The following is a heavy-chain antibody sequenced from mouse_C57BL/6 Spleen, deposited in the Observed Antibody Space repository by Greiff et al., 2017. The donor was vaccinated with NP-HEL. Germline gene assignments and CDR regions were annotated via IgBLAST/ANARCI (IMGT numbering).Heavy chain of an antibody. CDR1: GYTFTSYD. Sequence: VMLVESGPELVKPGASVKLSCKASGYTFTSYDINWVKQRPGQGLEWIGWIYPRDGSTKYNEKFKGKATLTVDTSSSTAYMELHSLTSEDSAVYFCARFRYFDVWGTGTTVTVSS. CDR2: IYPRDGST. CDR3: ARFRYFDV. J-gene: IGHJ1*03. V-gene: IGHV1-85*01.